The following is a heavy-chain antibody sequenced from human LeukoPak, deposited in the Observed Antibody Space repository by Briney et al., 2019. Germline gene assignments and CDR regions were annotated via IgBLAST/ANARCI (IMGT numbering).Heavy chain of an antibody. V-gene: IGHV1-46*01. CDR2: INPSAGST. J-gene: IGHJ3*02. Sequence: ASVKVSCKASGYTFTSYYLHWVRQAPGQGLEWMGIINPSAGSTSYAQKFQGRVTLTRDMSTSTVYMEVSSLRSEDTAVYYCASCGGDLDAFDIWGQGTMVTVSS. CDR3: ASCGGDLDAFDI. CDR1: GYTFTSYY. D-gene: IGHD2-21*02.